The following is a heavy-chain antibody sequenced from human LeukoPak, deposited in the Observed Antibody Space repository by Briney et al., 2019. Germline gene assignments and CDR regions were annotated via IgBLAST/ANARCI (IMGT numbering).Heavy chain of an antibody. J-gene: IGHJ5*02. V-gene: IGHV4-61*02. CDR3: ASSYYDIWTGNNNWFDP. D-gene: IGHD3-9*01. CDR1: GGSISSGSYY. Sequence: SETLSLTCTVSGGSISSGSYYWSWIRQPAGKGLEWIGRIYTSGSTNYNPSLKSRVTISVDTSKNQFSLTMGSVTAADTAVYYCASSYYDIWTGNNNWFDPWGQGTLVTVSS. CDR2: IYTSGST.